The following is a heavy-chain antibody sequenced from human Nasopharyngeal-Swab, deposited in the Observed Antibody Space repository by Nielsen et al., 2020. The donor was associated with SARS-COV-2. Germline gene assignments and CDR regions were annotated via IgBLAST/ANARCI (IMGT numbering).Heavy chain of an antibody. CDR2: FYYSGIT. J-gene: IGHJ4*02. V-gene: IGHV4-59*12. CDR1: GGSISSFY. Sequence: GSLRLSCTVSGGSISSFYWSWIRKSPGKGLGGIGYFYYSGITNYNPSLKSRVTILIDTSKNQFSLKLNSVTAADTAVYYCAREVVGGLVDSWGQGTLVTVSS. CDR3: AREVVGGLVDS. D-gene: IGHD1-26*01.